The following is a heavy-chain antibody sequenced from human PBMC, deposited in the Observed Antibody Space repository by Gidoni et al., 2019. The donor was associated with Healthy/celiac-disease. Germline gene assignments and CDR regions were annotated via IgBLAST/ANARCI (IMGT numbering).Heavy chain of an antibody. D-gene: IGHD5-18*01. V-gene: IGHV3-66*01. J-gene: IGHJ2*01. CDR3: ARYSYPEAYNL. Sequence: EVQLVESGGGLVQPGGSLRLSCAASGITVSSNSMSWVRQAPGRGLEWVSVIYSGGSTYYADSVKGRFTISRDNSKNTLYLQMNSLRAEDTAVYYCARYSYPEAYNLWGRGTLVTVSS. CDR2: IYSGGST. CDR1: GITVSSNS.